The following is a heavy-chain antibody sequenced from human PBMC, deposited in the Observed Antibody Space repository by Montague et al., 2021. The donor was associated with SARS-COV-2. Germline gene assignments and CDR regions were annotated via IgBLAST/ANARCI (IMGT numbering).Heavy chain of an antibody. CDR1: GGSISSTAYY. CDR2: IYYTVNT. D-gene: IGHD3-10*01. J-gene: IGHJ6*02. V-gene: IGHV4-39*01. Sequence: SETLSLTCTVSGGSISSTAYYWGWIRQPPGKGLEWIGSIYYTVNTYYNPSLKGRVTISVDASKNQFSLTLSSVSAADTAVYYCARQTTLLRGRAPPGVWGQGTTVTVSS. CDR3: ARQTTLLRGRAPPGV.